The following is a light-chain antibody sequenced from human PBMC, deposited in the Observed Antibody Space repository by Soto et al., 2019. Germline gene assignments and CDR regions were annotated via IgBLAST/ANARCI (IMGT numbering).Light chain of an antibody. Sequence: EIVLTQSPGTLSLSPGERATLSCRASQSVTSTYLAWYQQKPGQAPRLLINDASRRATGIPDRFSGSGSGTDFTLTISRLEPEDFEVYYCQQYGSSHPTFGQGTKVDIX. CDR1: QSVTSTY. CDR2: DAS. J-gene: IGKJ1*01. CDR3: QQYGSSHPT. V-gene: IGKV3-20*01.